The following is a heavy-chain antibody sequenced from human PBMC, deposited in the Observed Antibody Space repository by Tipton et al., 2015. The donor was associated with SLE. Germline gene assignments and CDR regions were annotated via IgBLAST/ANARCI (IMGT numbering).Heavy chain of an antibody. J-gene: IGHJ4*02. CDR1: GFTFSSYE. CDR3: ARDRDDILTGLFDY. V-gene: IGHV3-7*03. D-gene: IGHD3-9*01. CDR2: IKQDGSEK. Sequence: SLRLSCAASGFTFSSYEMNWVRQAPGKGLEWVANIKQDGSEKYYVDSVKGRFTISRDNAKNSLYLQMNSLRAEDTALYYCARDRDDILTGLFDYWGQGTLVTVSS.